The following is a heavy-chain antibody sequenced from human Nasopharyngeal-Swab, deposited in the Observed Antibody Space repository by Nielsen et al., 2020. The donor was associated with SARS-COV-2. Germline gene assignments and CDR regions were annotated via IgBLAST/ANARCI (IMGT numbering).Heavy chain of an antibody. D-gene: IGHD4-17*01. J-gene: IGHJ4*02. Sequence: SETLSLTCTVSGGSISSSYWSWIRQPAGKGLEWIGRIYTSGSTNYTPSLKSRVTMSVDTSKNQFSLKLSSVTAADTAVYYCARDRTNGYGDPYYFDYWGQGTLVTVSS. CDR1: GGSISSSY. CDR3: ARDRTNGYGDPYYFDY. V-gene: IGHV4-4*07. CDR2: IYTSGST.